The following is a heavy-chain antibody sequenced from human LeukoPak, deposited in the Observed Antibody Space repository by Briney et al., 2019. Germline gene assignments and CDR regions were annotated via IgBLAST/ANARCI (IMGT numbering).Heavy chain of an antibody. CDR3: ARYYDSSGYYYYYMDV. D-gene: IGHD3-22*01. V-gene: IGHV4-38-2*01. CDR2: IYHSGST. CDR1: GYSISSGYY. J-gene: IGHJ6*03. Sequence: SETLSLTCAVSGYSISSGYYWGWIRQPPGKGLEWIGSIYHSGSTNYNPSLKSRVTISVDTSKNQFSLKLSSVTAADTAVYYCARYYDSSGYYYYYMDVWGKGTTVTVSS.